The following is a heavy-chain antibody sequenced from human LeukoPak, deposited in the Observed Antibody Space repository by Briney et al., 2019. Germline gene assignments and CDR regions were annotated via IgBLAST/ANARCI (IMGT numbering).Heavy chain of an antibody. CDR1: GYTFTIYA. CDR3: ARDRGGTGDFDY. Sequence: ASVTVSCKASGYTFTIYAMHWVRRAPGQRLEWMGWINAGNGDTKYSQKFQGRVTIARDTSASTAYMELSSLRSEDTAVYYCARDRGGTGDFDYWGQGTLVTVSS. CDR2: INAGNGDT. D-gene: IGHD1-1*01. V-gene: IGHV1-3*01. J-gene: IGHJ4*02.